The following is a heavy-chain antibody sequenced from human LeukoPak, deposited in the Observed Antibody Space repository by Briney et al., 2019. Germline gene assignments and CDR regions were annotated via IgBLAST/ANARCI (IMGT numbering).Heavy chain of an antibody. Sequence: GGSLRLSCAASGFTFSSYGMHWVRQAPGKGLEWVAVISYDGSNKYYADSVKGRFTISSDNSKNTLYLQMNSLRAEDTAVYYCAKGYSSSWYYRYFDYWGQGTLVTVSS. CDR3: AKGYSSSWYYRYFDY. D-gene: IGHD6-13*01. CDR2: ISYDGSNK. CDR1: GFTFSSYG. V-gene: IGHV3-30*18. J-gene: IGHJ4*02.